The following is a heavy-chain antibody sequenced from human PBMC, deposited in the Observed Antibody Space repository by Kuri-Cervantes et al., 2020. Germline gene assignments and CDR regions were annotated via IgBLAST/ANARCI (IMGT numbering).Heavy chain of an antibody. D-gene: IGHD3-3*01. J-gene: IGHJ6*03. V-gene: IGHV3-74*01. Sequence: GGSLRLSCAASGFTFSSHWMHWVRQAPGKGLVWVSRMNSDGSITNYADSVKGRFTISRDNAKNSLYLQMNSLRAEDTAVYYCARVTSTGDYYNFWSGYSYYYYYYMDVWGKGTTVTVSS. CDR1: GFTFSSHW. CDR2: MNSDGSIT. CDR3: ARVTSTGDYYNFWSGYSYYYYYYMDV.